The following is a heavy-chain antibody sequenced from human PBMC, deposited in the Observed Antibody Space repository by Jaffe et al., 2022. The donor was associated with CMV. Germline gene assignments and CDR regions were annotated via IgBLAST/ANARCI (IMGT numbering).Heavy chain of an antibody. CDR3: ARSGSGSYYEFAGWFDT. Sequence: QVQLQESGPGLVKPSETLSLTCTVSGGSIRSYYWSWIRQPPGKGLEWIGYMYYSGSTKYKSSLKSRVTISVDNSKNQFSLKLSSVTAADTAVYYCARSGSGSYYEFAGWFDTWGQGTLVTVSS. D-gene: IGHD3-10*01. CDR1: GGSIRSYY. J-gene: IGHJ5*02. V-gene: IGHV4-59*01. CDR2: MYYSGST.